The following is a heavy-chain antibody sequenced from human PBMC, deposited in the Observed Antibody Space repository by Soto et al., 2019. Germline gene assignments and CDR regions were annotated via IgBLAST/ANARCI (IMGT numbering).Heavy chain of an antibody. CDR1: GYTFTGYY. CDR3: AREVTYYDSSGCDY. V-gene: IGHV1-2*04. Sequence: ASVKVSCKASGYTFTGYYMHWVRQAPGQGLEWMGWINPNSGGTNYAQKFQGWVTMTRDTSISTAYMELSRLRSDDTAVYYCAREVTYYDSSGCDYWGQGTLGTVSS. J-gene: IGHJ4*02. CDR2: INPNSGGT. D-gene: IGHD3-22*01.